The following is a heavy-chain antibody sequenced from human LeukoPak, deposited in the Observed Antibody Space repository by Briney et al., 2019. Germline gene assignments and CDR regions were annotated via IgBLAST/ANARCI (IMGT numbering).Heavy chain of an antibody. D-gene: IGHD3-10*01. CDR3: ARSVGSGSYFDY. CDR2: IYYSGHT. Sequence: SETLSLTCTVSGGSISTYYWSWIRQPPGKGLEWIGYIYYSGHTKYNPSLKSRVTISVDTSKNQFSLKLTSVTAADTAVYYCARSVGSGSYFDYWGQGILVTVSS. J-gene: IGHJ4*02. V-gene: IGHV4-59*01. CDR1: GGSISTYY.